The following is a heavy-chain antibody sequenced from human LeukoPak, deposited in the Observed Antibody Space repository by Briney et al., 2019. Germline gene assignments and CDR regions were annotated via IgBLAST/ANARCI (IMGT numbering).Heavy chain of an antibody. J-gene: IGHJ6*03. D-gene: IGHD2-2*01. CDR3: EKEGVSNLYYYYYYMDV. CDR2: ISGSGGST. CDR1: GFTFSSYA. Sequence: GGSLRLSCAASGFTFSSYAMSWVRQAPGKGLEWVSAISGSGGSTYYADSVKGRFTISRDNSKNTLYLQMNSLRAEDTAVYYCEKEGVSNLYYYYYYMDVWGKGTTVTVSS. V-gene: IGHV3-23*01.